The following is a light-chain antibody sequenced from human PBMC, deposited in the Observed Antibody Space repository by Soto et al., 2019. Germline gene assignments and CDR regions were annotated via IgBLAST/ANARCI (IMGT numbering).Light chain of an antibody. J-gene: IGLJ2*01. CDR3: SSYAGSNNFGV. Sequence: QSALTQPPSASESPGQSVTISCTGTSSDVGGYNYVSWYQQHPGKAPKLMIYEVSKRPSGVPDRFSGSKSGNTASLTVSGLQAEDEADYYCSSYAGSNNFGVFGGGTKVTVL. V-gene: IGLV2-8*01. CDR1: SSDVGGYNY. CDR2: EVS.